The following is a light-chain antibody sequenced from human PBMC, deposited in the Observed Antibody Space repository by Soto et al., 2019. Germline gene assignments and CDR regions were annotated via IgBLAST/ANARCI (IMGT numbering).Light chain of an antibody. CDR1: QSVLYSSNNKNY. Sequence: DIVMTQSPDSLAVSLGERATINCKSSQSVLYSSNNKNYLAWYQQKPGQPPKLLIYWASTRESGVPDRFSGSGSGTDFTLTTSSLQAEDVAVYYCQQYYSTHLTFGPGTKVDIK. V-gene: IGKV4-1*01. CDR2: WAS. J-gene: IGKJ3*01. CDR3: QQYYSTHLT.